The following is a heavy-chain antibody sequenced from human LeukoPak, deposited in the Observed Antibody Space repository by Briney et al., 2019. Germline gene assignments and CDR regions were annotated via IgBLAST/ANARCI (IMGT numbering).Heavy chain of an antibody. CDR2: IIPILGIA. CDR1: GGTFSSYT. J-gene: IGHJ2*01. CDR3: ARAGGNSVWYFDL. Sequence: SVKVSCKASGGTFSSYTISWVRQAPGQGLEWMGRIIPILGIANYAQKFQGRVTITADKSKSTAYMELSSLRSEDTAVYYCARAGGNSVWYFDLWGRGTLVTVSS. D-gene: IGHD4-23*01. V-gene: IGHV1-69*02.